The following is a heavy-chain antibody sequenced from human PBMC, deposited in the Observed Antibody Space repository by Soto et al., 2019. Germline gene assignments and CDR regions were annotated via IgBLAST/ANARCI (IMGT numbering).Heavy chain of an antibody. CDR1: GFTFSSYS. V-gene: IGHV3-48*01. CDR2: ISSSSSTI. CDR3: ARGSMVRGVTSFYD. D-gene: IGHD3-10*01. J-gene: IGHJ4*02. Sequence: GGSLRLSCAASGFTFSSYSMNWVRQAPGKGLEWVSYISSSSSTIYYADSVKGRFTISRDNAKNSLYLQMNSLRAEDTAVYYCARGSMVRGVTSFYDWGQGTLVTVS.